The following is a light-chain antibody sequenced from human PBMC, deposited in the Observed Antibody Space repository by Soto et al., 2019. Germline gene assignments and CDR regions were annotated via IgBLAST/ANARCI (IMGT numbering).Light chain of an antibody. Sequence: QSALTQPPSASGSPGQSVTISFTGTSSDVGGYNYVSWYQQHPGKAPKLMIYEVSKRPSGVPDRFSGSKSGNTASLTVSGLQAEDEADYYCSSYAGSLVFGGGTKLTV. CDR3: SSYAGSLV. V-gene: IGLV2-8*01. J-gene: IGLJ2*01. CDR1: SSDVGGYNY. CDR2: EVS.